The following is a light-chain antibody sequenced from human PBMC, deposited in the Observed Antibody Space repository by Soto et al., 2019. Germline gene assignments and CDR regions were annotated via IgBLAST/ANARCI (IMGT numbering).Light chain of an antibody. CDR3: QQSYSTPPA. Sequence: DIQMTQSPSSLSASVGDRVTITCRASQSISSYLNWYQQKPGKAPKLRIYAASSLQSGVPSRFSGSGSGTDFTLTISRLQPEDFAAYYCQQSYSTPPAFGGGTKVEIK. CDR1: QSISSY. V-gene: IGKV1-39*01. CDR2: AAS. J-gene: IGKJ4*01.